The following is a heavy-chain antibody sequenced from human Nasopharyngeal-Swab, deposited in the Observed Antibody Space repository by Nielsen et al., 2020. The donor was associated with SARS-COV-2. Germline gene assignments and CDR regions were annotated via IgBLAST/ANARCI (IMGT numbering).Heavy chain of an antibody. CDR1: GFIFSDSA. D-gene: IGHD4-17*01. CDR3: TRHPYGD. J-gene: IGHJ4*01. V-gene: IGHV3-73*01. CDR2: IRSKGNSYAT. Sequence: GESLKISCAASGFIFSDSAIHWVRQASGKGLEWVGRIRSKGNSYATEYAASVEGRFTISRDDSKNTAYLQMNSLKTEDTAVYYCTRHPYGDWGKGTLVTVSS.